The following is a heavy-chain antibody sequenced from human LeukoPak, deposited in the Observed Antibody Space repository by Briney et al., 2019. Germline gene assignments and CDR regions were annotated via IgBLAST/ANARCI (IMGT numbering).Heavy chain of an antibody. CDR3: ARMYFGDYKDMDV. V-gene: IGHV2-70*11. Sequence: SGPALVKPIQTLTLTCTFSGFSLLTSGVSVTWIRQPPGRALEWLARIDWDDDKYYNTSLEARLTISKDTSKNQVILTVTDMDPVDSATYYCARMYFGDYKDMDVWGKGTTVTVSS. CDR2: IDWDDDK. J-gene: IGHJ6*03. D-gene: IGHD3-10*01. CDR1: GFSLLTSGVS.